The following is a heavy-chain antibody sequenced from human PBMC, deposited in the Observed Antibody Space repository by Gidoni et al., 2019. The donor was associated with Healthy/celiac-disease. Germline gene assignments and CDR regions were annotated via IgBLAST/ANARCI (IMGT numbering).Heavy chain of an antibody. Sequence: QVQLVQSGAEVKKPGSSVQVSFKASACTFSSYAISWVRQAPGQGLEWMGGIIPIFGTANYAQKFQGRVTITADESTSTAYMELRSLRSEDTAVYYCAACSGGSCGVDAFDIWGQGTMVTVSS. CDR1: ACTFSSYA. J-gene: IGHJ3*02. V-gene: IGHV1-69*01. D-gene: IGHD2-15*01. CDR3: AACSGGSCGVDAFDI. CDR2: IIPIFGTA.